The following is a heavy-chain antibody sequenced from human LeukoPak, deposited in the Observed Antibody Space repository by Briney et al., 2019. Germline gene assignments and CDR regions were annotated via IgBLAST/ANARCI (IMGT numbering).Heavy chain of an antibody. CDR3: ARDRSPGNFDY. Sequence: GGSLRLSCAASGFTFSSYAMHWVRQAPGKGLEWVTIISYDGSNKYYADSVKGRFTISRDNAKNSLYLQMNSLRAEDTAVYYCARDRSPGNFDYWGQGTLVTVSS. CDR1: GFTFSSYA. V-gene: IGHV3-30*04. CDR2: ISYDGSNK. D-gene: IGHD3-10*01. J-gene: IGHJ4*02.